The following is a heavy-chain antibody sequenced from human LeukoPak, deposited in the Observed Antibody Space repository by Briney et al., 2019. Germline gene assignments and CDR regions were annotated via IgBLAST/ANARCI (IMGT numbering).Heavy chain of an antibody. V-gene: IGHV4-39*07. CDR3: ARDVEQQHDY. CDR1: GGSISSSSYY. Sequence: PSETLSLTCTVSGGSISSSSYYWGWIRQPPGKGLEWIGSIYYSGSTYYNPSLKSRVTISVDTSKNQFSLKLSSVTAADTAVYYCARDVEQQHDYWGQGTLVTVSS. D-gene: IGHD6-13*01. CDR2: IYYSGST. J-gene: IGHJ4*02.